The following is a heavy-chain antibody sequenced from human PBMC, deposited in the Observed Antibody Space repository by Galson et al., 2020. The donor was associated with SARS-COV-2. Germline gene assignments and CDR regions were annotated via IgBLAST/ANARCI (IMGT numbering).Heavy chain of an antibody. J-gene: IGHJ3*02. D-gene: IGHD6-13*01. Sequence: SQTLSLTCAISGDSVSSNSAAWNWNRQSPSRGLEWLGRTYYRSQWSTDYAVPVKSRITINPDTSKNQFSLQLNSVTPEDKAIYDGGGRVAGAGALHIWGQGKMVIVSS. CDR2: TYYRSQWST. V-gene: IGHV6-1*01. CDR3: GGRVAGAGALHI. CDR1: GDSVSSNSAA.